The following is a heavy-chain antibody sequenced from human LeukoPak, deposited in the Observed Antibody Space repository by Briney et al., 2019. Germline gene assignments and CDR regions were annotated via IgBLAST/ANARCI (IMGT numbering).Heavy chain of an antibody. D-gene: IGHD1-26*01. CDR3: ARPGVGATYAFDI. CDR1: GGSISSYY. CDR2: IYYSGST. V-gene: IGHV4-59*08. Sequence: PSETLSLTCTVSGGSISSYYWSWIRQPPGKGLEWIGYIYYSGSTNYNPSLKSRVTISVDTSKNQFSLKLSSVTAADTAVYYCARPGVGATYAFDIWGQGTMVTVSS. J-gene: IGHJ3*02.